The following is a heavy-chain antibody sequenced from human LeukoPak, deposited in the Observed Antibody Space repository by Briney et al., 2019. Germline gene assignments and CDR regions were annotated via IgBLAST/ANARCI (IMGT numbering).Heavy chain of an antibody. Sequence: SETLSLTCTVSGGSISSGGYYWSWIRQPPGKGLEWIGYIYHSGSTYYNPSLESRVTISVDRSKNQFSLKLSSVTAADTAVYYCAREIVGGAFDIWGQGTMVTVSS. CDR1: GGSISSGGYY. CDR3: AREIVGGAFDI. V-gene: IGHV4-30-2*01. D-gene: IGHD1-26*01. J-gene: IGHJ3*02. CDR2: IYHSGST.